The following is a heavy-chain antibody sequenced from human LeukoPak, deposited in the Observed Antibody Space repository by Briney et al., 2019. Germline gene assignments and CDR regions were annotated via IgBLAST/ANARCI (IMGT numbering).Heavy chain of an antibody. CDR2: ISYDGSNK. J-gene: IGHJ3*02. V-gene: IGHV3-30*04. D-gene: IGHD5-12*01. Sequence: GGSLRLSCAASGFTFSSYAMHRVRQAPGKGLEWVAVISYDGSNKYYADSVKGRFTISRDNSKNTLYLQMNSLRAEDTAVYYCARDKGYSGYDRASAFDIWGQGTMVTVSS. CDR3: ARDKGYSGYDRASAFDI. CDR1: GFTFSSYA.